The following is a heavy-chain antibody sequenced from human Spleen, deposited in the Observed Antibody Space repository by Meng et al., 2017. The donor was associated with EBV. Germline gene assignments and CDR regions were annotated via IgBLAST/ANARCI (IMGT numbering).Heavy chain of an antibody. CDR1: GGPVSNGDYF. CDR2: SSYTGST. J-gene: IGHJ4*02. D-gene: IGHD3-16*01. CDR3: ARLNYGRGTIDY. Sequence: QLQESGPGLVRPSETLSLTCTVSGGPVSNGDYFWSWIRQSPGKGLEWIGYSSYTGSTNFNPSLKSRLTISVDTFKKQISLKLTSVTAADTAVYHCARLNYGRGTIDYWGQGTLFTVSS. V-gene: IGHV4-61*08.